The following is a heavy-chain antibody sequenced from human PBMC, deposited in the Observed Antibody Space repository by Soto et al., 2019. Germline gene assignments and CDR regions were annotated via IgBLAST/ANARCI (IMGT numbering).Heavy chain of an antibody. J-gene: IGHJ5*02. V-gene: IGHV3-23*01. D-gene: IGHD6-19*01. CDR3: ATRFGSGWSRYNWFGP. CDR2: IIGSGGVS. CDR1: GFTFSSFA. Sequence: EVQLLESGGKSIQPGGSLRLSCAASGFTFSSFAMNWVRQAPGRGLEWVSIIIGSGGVSYYSDSVRGRFTISRDNSKNTLYLQMGGLRDDDTATYYCATRFGSGWSRYNWFGPWGQGTQVTVSS.